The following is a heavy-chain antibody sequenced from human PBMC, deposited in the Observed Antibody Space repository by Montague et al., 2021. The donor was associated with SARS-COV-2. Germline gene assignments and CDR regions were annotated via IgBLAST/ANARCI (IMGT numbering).Heavy chain of an antibody. V-gene: IGHV4-39*02. J-gene: IGHJ3*02. CDR2: IYDSGST. CDR1: GGSISSNNYY. CDR3: ARRGRKLLPVATTIGGFDI. Sequence: SETLSLTCTVSGGSISSNNYYWDWIRQPPGKGLEWIGSIYDSGSTYYNPSLKSRVTISVDTSKNHFSLKLNSVTAADTAVYYCARRGRKLLPVATTIGGFDIWGQGTMGHGSS. D-gene: IGHD5-12*01.